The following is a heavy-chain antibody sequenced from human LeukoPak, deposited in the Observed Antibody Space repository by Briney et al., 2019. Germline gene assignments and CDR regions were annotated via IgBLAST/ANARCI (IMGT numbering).Heavy chain of an antibody. V-gene: IGHV1-24*01. J-gene: IGHJ4*02. CDR2: FDPEDGET. D-gene: IGHD2-15*01. CDR1: GYTLTELS. CDR3: ATDRGLTATLDY. Sequence: ASVKVSCKVSGYTLTELSMHWVRQAPGKGLEWMGGFDPEDGETIYAQKFQGRVTMTEDTSTDTAYMELGSLRSEDTAVYYCATDRGLTATLDYWGQGTLVTVSS.